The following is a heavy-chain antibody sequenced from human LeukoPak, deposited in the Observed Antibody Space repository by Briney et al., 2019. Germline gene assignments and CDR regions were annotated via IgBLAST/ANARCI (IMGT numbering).Heavy chain of an antibody. CDR3: AALLGYCSGGSCYSTYYFDY. CDR2: IYPGDSDT. D-gene: IGHD2-15*01. J-gene: IGHJ4*02. V-gene: IGHV5-51*01. CDR1: GYSFTSYW. Sequence: GESLKISCKGSGYSFTSYWIGWVRQMPGKGLEWMGTIYPGDSDTRYSPSFQGQVTISADKSISTAYLQWSSLKASDTAMYYCAALLGYCSGGSCYSTYYFDYWGQGTLVTVSS.